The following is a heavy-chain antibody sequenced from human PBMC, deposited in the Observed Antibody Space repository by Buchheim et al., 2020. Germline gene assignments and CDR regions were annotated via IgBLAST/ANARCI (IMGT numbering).Heavy chain of an antibody. D-gene: IGHD6-13*01. CDR3: ARFCAVRAAAGNSYYYGMDV. V-gene: IGHV4-4*02. Sequence: QVQLQESGPGLVKPLGTLSLTCAVSGGSISSSNWWSWVRQPPGKGLEWIGEIYHSGSTNYNPSLKSRVTISVDKAKNQVSLKLSSVTAADTAVYYCARFCAVRAAAGNSYYYGMDVWGQGTT. CDR1: GGSISSSNW. CDR2: IYHSGST. J-gene: IGHJ6*02.